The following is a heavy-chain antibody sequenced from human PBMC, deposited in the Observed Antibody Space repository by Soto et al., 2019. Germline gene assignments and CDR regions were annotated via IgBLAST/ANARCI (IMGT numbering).Heavy chain of an antibody. V-gene: IGHV4-39*01. D-gene: IGHD2-15*01. CDR3: ARHYYGGGYYFDY. J-gene: IGHJ4*02. CDR1: GGSLSSSSYY. CDR2: FYSSGST. Sequence: QLQLQESGPGLVKPSETLSLTCTVSGGSLSSSSYYWGWIRQPPGKGLEWIGSFYSSGSTYYNPSLTGRVTISVDTAKIHFSLKLSSVTAADTAVYYCARHYYGGGYYFDYWGQGTLVTVSS.